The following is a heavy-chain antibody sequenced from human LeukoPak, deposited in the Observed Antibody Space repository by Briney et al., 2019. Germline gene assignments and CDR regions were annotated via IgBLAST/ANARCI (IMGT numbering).Heavy chain of an antibody. J-gene: IGHJ4*02. Sequence: GGSLRLSCAASGFTFSSYGMSWVRQAPGKGLEWVSVISGSGDTTYYADSVKGRVTISRDNSKNTLYLQMNSLRAEDTAVYYCAKDPYGSGSYSYSYYFDYWGQGTLVTVSS. CDR2: ISGSGDTT. CDR3: AKDPYGSGSYSYSYYFDY. CDR1: GFTFSSYG. V-gene: IGHV3-23*01. D-gene: IGHD3-10*01.